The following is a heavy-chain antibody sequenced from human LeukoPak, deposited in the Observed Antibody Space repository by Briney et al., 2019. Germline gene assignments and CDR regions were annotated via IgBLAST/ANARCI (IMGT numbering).Heavy chain of an antibody. V-gene: IGHV4-30-2*01. CDR2: IDHSGST. CDR3: TRGAGWLIDY. Sequence: SQTLSLTCTVSGDSISSGGYYWSWIRQPPGKGLEWIGYIDHSGSTYHNPSLKSRVTISVDRSKNQFSLKLSSVTAADTAVYYCTRGAGWLIDYWGQGILVTVSS. CDR1: GDSISSGGYY. D-gene: IGHD3-16*01. J-gene: IGHJ4*02.